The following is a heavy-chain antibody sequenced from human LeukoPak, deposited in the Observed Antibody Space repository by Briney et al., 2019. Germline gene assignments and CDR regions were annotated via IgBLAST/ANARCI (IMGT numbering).Heavy chain of an antibody. CDR3: ARVGRGAWIHNAFDI. J-gene: IGHJ3*02. Sequence: GGSLRLSCVASGFTFSSYSMNWVRQAPGKGLEWVSYISSSSSTIYYADSVKGRFTISRDNAKNSLYLQMNSLRAEDTAVYYCARVGRGAWIHNAFDIWGQGTMVTVSS. CDR2: ISSSSSTI. V-gene: IGHV3-48*01. CDR1: GFTFSSYS. D-gene: IGHD5-18*01.